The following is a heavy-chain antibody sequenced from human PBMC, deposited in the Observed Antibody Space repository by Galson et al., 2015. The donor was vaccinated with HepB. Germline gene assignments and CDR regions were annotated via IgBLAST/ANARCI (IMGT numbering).Heavy chain of an antibody. D-gene: IGHD4-17*01. V-gene: IGHV4-4*07. Sequence: SWVRQPAGKGLEWIGRIYPGASTNYNPSLKSRLIMSVDMSKNQFSLRLRSVTAADTAVYYCARGYGRYYYYMDVWGKGTTVTVSS. CDR2: IYPGAST. J-gene: IGHJ6*03. CDR3: ARGYGRYYYYMDV.